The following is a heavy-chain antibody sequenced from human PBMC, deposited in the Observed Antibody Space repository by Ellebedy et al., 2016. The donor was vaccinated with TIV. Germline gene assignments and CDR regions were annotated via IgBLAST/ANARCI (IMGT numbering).Heavy chain of an antibody. Sequence: SETLSLTCSVSDDSISSYYWSWIRQPPGKGLEWIGYIYDTGTTDYKPSLKSRVSISTDTSKNYFSLKLRSVTAADTVVYYCARHIVVPTPGFEYWGQGILVSVSS. V-gene: IGHV4-59*08. CDR1: DDSISSYY. D-gene: IGHD1-26*01. CDR3: ARHIVVPTPGFEY. CDR2: IYDTGTT. J-gene: IGHJ4*02.